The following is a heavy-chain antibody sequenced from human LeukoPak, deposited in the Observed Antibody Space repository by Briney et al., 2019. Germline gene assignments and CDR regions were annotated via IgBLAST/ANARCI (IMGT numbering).Heavy chain of an antibody. V-gene: IGHV3-30*18. Sequence: QPGRSLRLSCAASGFTFSSYGMHWVRQAPGKGLEWVAVISYDGSNKYYADSVKGRFTISRDNSKNTLYLQMNSLRAEDTAVYYCAKGDGRQWLAGHAFYIWGQGTMVTVSS. CDR2: ISYDGSNK. CDR3: AKGDGRQWLAGHAFYI. J-gene: IGHJ3*02. CDR1: GFTFSSYG. D-gene: IGHD6-19*01.